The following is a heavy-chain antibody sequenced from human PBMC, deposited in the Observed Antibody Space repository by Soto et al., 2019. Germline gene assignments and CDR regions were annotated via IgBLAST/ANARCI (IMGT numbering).Heavy chain of an antibody. V-gene: IGHV1-18*01. CDR2: IGPYNGNT. Sequence: QVQLVQSGPEVKKPGASVKVSCKASGYSFTSDGISWVRHAPGQGLEWMGWIGPYNGNTNYAQKLQGRVTMTTDTATRTAYMELRSLRSDDTAVYACARDRHYFDYWGQGTLVTVSS. J-gene: IGHJ4*02. CDR1: GYSFTSDG. CDR3: ARDRHYFDY.